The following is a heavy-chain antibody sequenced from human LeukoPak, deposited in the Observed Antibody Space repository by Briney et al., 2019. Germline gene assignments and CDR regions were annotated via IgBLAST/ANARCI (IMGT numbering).Heavy chain of an antibody. V-gene: IGHV4-59*01. CDR2: ISYSGST. CDR1: GGSIGSYY. CDR3: ARGGSGYALTWFDP. J-gene: IGHJ5*02. Sequence: SETLSLTCTVSGGSIGSYYWSWIRQPPGKGLEWIGHISYSGSTNYNPSLKSRVTISVDTSKNQFSLKLSSVTAADTAVYYCARGGSGYALTWFDPWGQGTLVSASS. D-gene: IGHD5-12*01.